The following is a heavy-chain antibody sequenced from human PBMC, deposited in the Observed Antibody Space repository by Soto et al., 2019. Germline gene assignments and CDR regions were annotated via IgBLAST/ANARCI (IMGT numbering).Heavy chain of an antibody. CDR1: GGTFSSYR. D-gene: IGHD6-13*01. Sequence: ASVKASCKASGGTFSSYRINWVRQAPGQGLEWVGGIVPIRRTADYAQTFQGRVIITADESARTSYMELRSLRSQDTAVYYCVRDSGAKLSSSWGQGTLVTVSS. CDR3: VRDSGAKLSSS. CDR2: IVPIRRTA. V-gene: IGHV1-69*13. J-gene: IGHJ4*02.